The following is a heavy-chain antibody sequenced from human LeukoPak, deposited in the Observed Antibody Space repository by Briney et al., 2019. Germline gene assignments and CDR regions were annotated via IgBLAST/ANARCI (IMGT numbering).Heavy chain of an antibody. CDR2: IYHSGST. V-gene: IGHV4-34*01. Sequence: SETLSLTCAVYGGSFSGYYWSWIRQPPGKGLEWIGEIYHSGSTNYNPSLKSRVTISVDKSKNQFSLKLSSVTAADTAVYYCARGGEMATPTLGSFDIWGQGTMVTVSS. D-gene: IGHD5-24*01. CDR1: GGSFSGYY. CDR3: ARGGEMATPTLGSFDI. J-gene: IGHJ3*02.